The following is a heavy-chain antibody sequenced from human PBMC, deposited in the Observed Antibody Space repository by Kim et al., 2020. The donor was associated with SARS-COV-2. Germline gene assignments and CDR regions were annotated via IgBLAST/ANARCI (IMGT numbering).Heavy chain of an antibody. V-gene: IGHV1-69*01. Sequence: ANYAQKFQGTVTITADESTSTVYMELSSLRSEDTAVYYCASGGLGIHFDYWGQGTLVTVSS. J-gene: IGHJ4*02. CDR2: A. D-gene: IGHD3-16*01. CDR3: ASGGLGIHFDY.